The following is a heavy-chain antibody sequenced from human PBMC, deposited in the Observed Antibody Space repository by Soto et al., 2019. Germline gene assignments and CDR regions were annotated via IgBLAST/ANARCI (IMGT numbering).Heavy chain of an antibody. CDR2: ISSSGGST. J-gene: IGHJ4*02. V-gene: IGHV3-23*01. Sequence: EVQLLESGGGLVQPGGSLRLSCAASGFTFSSYAMNWVRQAPGMGLEWVSGISSSGGSTYYADSVKGRFAISRDNSKNTLYLQMNSLRAEDTAVYYCAKTSSGYPYYFDYWGQGTLVTVSS. D-gene: IGHD3-22*01. CDR1: GFTFSSYA. CDR3: AKTSSGYPYYFDY.